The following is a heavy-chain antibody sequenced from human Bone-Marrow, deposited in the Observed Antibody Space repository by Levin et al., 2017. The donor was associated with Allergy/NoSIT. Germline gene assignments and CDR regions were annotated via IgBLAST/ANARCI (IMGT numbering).Heavy chain of an antibody. CDR3: ARVGDREAHCGGDCDPNFDY. D-gene: IGHD2-21*02. J-gene: IGHJ4*02. V-gene: IGHV3-13*01. Sequence: GGSLRLSCAASGFTFSSYDMHWVRQATGKGLEWVSALGTAGDTYYPGSVKGRLTISRENAKNSSHLQMNSLRAGDTAVYYCARVGDREAHCGGDCDPNFDYWGEGTLVTVSS. CDR2: LGTAGDT. CDR1: GFTFSSYD.